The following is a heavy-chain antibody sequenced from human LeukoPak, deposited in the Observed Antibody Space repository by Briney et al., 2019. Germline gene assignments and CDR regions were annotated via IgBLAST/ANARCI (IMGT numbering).Heavy chain of an antibody. Sequence: ASVKVSCKASGYTFTFYYIHWVRQAPGQGLEWMGKIHPSGGSTSYPQRFQGRVTMTRDTSTSTVYMELSSLGSEGTAVYFCARSSTVTVARWHFDLWGRGTLVTVSS. D-gene: IGHD4-17*01. CDR2: IHPSGGST. J-gene: IGHJ2*01. V-gene: IGHV1-46*01. CDR3: ARSSTVTVARWHFDL. CDR1: GYTFTFYY.